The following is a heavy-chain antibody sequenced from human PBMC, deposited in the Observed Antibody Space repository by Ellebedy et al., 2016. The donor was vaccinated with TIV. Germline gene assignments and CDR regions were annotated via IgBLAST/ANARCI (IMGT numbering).Heavy chain of an antibody. CDR3: AREDSVFDY. V-gene: IGHV4-34*01. D-gene: IGHD2-15*01. Sequence: SETLSLXCAVYGGSFSGYHWSWIRQPPGKGLEWIGEINHSGSTNYNPSLKSRVTISVDTSKNQFSLKLSSVTAADTAVYYCAREDSVFDYWGQGTLVTVSS. CDR2: INHSGST. CDR1: GGSFSGYH. J-gene: IGHJ4*02.